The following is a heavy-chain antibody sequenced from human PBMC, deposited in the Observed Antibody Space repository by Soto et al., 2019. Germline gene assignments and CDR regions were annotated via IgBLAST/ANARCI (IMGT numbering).Heavy chain of an antibody. CDR1: GFNLSHPW. CDR3: TTGIYYDILTGYHNVAY. D-gene: IGHD3-9*01. V-gene: IGHV3-15*01. J-gene: IGHJ4*02. Sequence: PGGSLRLSCVASGFNLSHPWMTWVRQAAGKGLEWVGRIKSKTDGGTADYAAPVEGRATISRDDSKNTVYLQMNSLKTEDTAVYYCTTGIYYDILTGYHNVAYWGQGALVTVS. CDR2: IKSKTDGGTA.